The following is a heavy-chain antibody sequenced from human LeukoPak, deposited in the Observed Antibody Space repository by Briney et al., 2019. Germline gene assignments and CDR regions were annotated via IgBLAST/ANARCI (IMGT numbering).Heavy chain of an antibody. CDR2: ISTYNGNT. Sequence: VASVKVSCKASGYTFTNYDINWVRQAPGQGLEWMGWISTYNGNTNYAQKLQGRVTMTTDTSTSTVYMELRSLRSDDTAVYYCAKIAYGANFFDYWGQGTLGTVSS. CDR3: AKIAYGANFFDY. J-gene: IGHJ4*02. CDR1: GYTFTNYD. D-gene: IGHD4/OR15-4a*01. V-gene: IGHV1-18*01.